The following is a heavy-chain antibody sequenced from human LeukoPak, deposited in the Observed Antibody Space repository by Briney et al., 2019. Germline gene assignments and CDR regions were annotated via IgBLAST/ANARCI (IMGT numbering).Heavy chain of an antibody. CDR3: ASGRYCTVVRCYSYTYDM. Sequence: GGSLRLSCAASGSTVSTNYISWVRQAPGKGLEWVSVIYSGGTTYYADSVKGRFTISRDNSKNTVYLQMNSLRGEDTAVYYCASGRYCTVVRCYSYTYDMWGQGTMVTVSS. CDR1: GSTVSTNY. D-gene: IGHD2-15*01. CDR2: IYSGGTT. J-gene: IGHJ3*02. V-gene: IGHV3-53*01.